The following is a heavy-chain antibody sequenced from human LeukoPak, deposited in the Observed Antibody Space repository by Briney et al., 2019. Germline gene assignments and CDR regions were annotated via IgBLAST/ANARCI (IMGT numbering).Heavy chain of an antibody. CDR1: GYTFTSYG. Sequence: ASVKVSCKASGYTFTSYGISWVRQAPGQGLEWMGWISVYNGNTNNAQKLQGRVTMTTDTSTSTAYMELRSLRSDDTAVYYCARVYNYYDTSGYYLGNYFDRWGRGTLVTVSS. CDR3: ARVYNYYDTSGYYLGNYFDR. V-gene: IGHV1-18*01. J-gene: IGHJ4*02. CDR2: ISVYNGNT. D-gene: IGHD3-22*01.